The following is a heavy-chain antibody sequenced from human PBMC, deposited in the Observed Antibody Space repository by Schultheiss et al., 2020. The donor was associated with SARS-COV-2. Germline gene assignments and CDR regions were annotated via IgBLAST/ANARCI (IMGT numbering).Heavy chain of an antibody. D-gene: IGHD5-12*01. CDR1: GDTFSSYA. CDR3: ARMEATSYYYYYGMDV. J-gene: IGHJ6*02. V-gene: IGHV1-69*13. Sequence: SVKVSCKASGDTFSSYAISWVRQAPGQGLEWMGGIIPIFGTTKYAQKFQGRVTITADESTSTAYMELRSLRSDDTAVYYCARMEATSYYYYYGMDVWGQGTTVTVAS. CDR2: IIPIFGTT.